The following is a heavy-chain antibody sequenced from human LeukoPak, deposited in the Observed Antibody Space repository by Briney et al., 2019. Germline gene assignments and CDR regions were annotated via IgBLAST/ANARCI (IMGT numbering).Heavy chain of an antibody. V-gene: IGHV3-7*03. J-gene: IGHJ4*02. D-gene: IGHD3-10*01. CDR2: VEQDGDKK. CDR3: ARDHHPGYYGSGSRY. Sequence: GGSLRLSCAASGFTFSRYQMTWGRQAPGEGLEWVAKVEQDGDKKYYVDSVEGRFTISRDNAKNSLYLQMNSLRAEDTAVYYCARDHHPGYYGSGSRYWGQGTLVTVSS. CDR1: GFTFSRYQ.